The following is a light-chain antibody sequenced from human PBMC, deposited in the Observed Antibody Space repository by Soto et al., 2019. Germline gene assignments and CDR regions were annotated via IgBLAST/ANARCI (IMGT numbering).Light chain of an antibody. J-gene: IGLJ1*01. V-gene: IGLV2-14*03. CDR2: DVT. CDR1: SSAVGGYNY. CDR3: SSYTTSNTRQIV. Sequence: QSVLTQPASVSGSPGQSITISCTGTSSAVGGYNYVSWYQHHPGKAPKLIIYDVTNRPSGVSNPFSGSKSGNTASLTISGLQPEDEADYYCSSYTTSNTRQIVFGTGTKVTVL.